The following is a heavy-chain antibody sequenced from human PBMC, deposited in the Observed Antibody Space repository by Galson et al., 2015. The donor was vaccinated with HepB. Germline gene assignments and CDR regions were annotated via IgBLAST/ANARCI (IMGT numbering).Heavy chain of an antibody. V-gene: IGHV3-66*02. Sequence: FLRLSCAASGFTVSSNYMSWVRQAPGKGLEWVSVIYSGGSTYYADSVKGRFTISRDNSKNTLYLQMNSLRAEDTAVYYCARDRQRLYGSGSYVYWGQGTLVTVSS. CDR1: GFTVSSNY. D-gene: IGHD3-10*01. CDR3: ARDRQRLYGSGSYVY. J-gene: IGHJ4*02. CDR2: IYSGGST.